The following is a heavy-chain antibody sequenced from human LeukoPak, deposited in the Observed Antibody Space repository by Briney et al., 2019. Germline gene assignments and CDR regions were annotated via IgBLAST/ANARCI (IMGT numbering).Heavy chain of an antibody. J-gene: IGHJ4*02. Sequence: SETLSLTCTVSGGSINNYYWSWIRQPPGRGLEWIGYIYYSGSTKFNPSLKSRVTISIDTSKNQFSLKVNSVTAADTAVYYCARGLAGATTPFDYWGQGTLVTVSS. CDR1: GGSINNYY. V-gene: IGHV4-59*08. D-gene: IGHD1-26*01. CDR3: ARGLAGATTPFDY. CDR2: IYYSGST.